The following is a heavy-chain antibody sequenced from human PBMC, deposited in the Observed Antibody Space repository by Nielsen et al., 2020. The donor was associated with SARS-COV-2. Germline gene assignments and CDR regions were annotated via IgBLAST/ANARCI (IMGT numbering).Heavy chain of an antibody. V-gene: IGHV3-23*01. Sequence: GESLKISCAASGFTFTNYGMTWVRQDPGKGLEWVSTISASGGSTFYTDSVKGRFTISRDNSKNTLYLQMNSLRAEDTAVYYCAKAITMVRGVIPYYYYGMDVWGQGTTVTVSS. D-gene: IGHD3-10*01. CDR3: AKAITMVRGVIPYYYYGMDV. CDR1: GFTFTNYG. CDR2: ISASGGST. J-gene: IGHJ6*02.